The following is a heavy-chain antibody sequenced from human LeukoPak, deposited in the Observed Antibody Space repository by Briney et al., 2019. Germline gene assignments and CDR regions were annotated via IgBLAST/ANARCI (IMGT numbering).Heavy chain of an antibody. Sequence: ASVKVSCKASGYTFTSYGISWVRQAPGQGLEWMGWISAYNGNTNYAQKLQGRVTMTTDTSTSTAYTELRSLRSDDTVVYYCARVSGYYDSSGYSRRGHYFDYWGQGTLVTVSS. CDR1: GYTFTSYG. J-gene: IGHJ4*02. V-gene: IGHV1-18*01. D-gene: IGHD3-22*01. CDR3: ARVSGYYDSSGYSRRGHYFDY. CDR2: ISAYNGNT.